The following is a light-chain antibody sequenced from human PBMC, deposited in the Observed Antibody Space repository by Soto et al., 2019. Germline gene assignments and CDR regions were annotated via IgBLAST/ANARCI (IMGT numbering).Light chain of an antibody. Sequence: EIVMTQSPATLSVSPGERVTLSCRASQSVSSSYLAWYQQKPGQAPRLLIYDASNRATGIPARFSGSGSGTDFTLTISSLEPEDFAVYYCQQRSNWPSWTFGQGTKVDIK. J-gene: IGKJ1*01. CDR1: QSVSSSY. CDR3: QQRSNWPSWT. CDR2: DAS. V-gene: IGKV3-11*01.